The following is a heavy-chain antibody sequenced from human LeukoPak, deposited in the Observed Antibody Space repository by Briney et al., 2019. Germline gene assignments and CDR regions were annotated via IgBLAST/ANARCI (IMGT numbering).Heavy chain of an antibody. CDR2: ITGSADTK. CDR1: GFTFSNYG. V-gene: IGHV3-23*01. J-gene: IGHJ4*02. D-gene: IGHD2/OR15-2a*01. Sequence: GGSLRLSCAASGFTFSNYGMNWVRLAPGKGLEWVSGITGSADTKFYADSVKGRFTISRDNSKNTLFLQSNSRRAEDTAFYYCAKDEALIRFYNWGQGTQVTVSP. CDR3: AKDEALIRFYN.